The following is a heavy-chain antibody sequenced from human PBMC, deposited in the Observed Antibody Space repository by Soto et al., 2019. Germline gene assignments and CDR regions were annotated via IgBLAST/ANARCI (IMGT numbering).Heavy chain of an antibody. D-gene: IGHD6-13*01. Sequence: LSLTCTVSGGSISSDYCSWIRQPAGKGLEWIGRIYISENTHYNPSLRSRVSMSLDTSKNQLSLNLSSVTAADTAVYYCARGVGRSSWTSFDSWGQGTLVTVSS. CDR2: IYISENT. CDR3: ARGVGRSSWTSFDS. V-gene: IGHV4-4*07. J-gene: IGHJ4*02. CDR1: GGSISSDY.